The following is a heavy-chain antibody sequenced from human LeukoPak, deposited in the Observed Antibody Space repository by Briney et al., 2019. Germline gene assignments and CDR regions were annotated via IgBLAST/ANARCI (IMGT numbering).Heavy chain of an antibody. V-gene: IGHV3-11*05. D-gene: IGHD1-26*01. CDR1: GFTFSDYY. CDR2: ISSSSSYT. Sequence: PGGSLRLSCAASGFTFSDYYMSWIRQAPGKGLEWVSYISSSSSYTNYADSVKGRFTISRDNAKNSLYLQMNSLRAEDTAVYYCARDRDRVVGATEIDYWGQGTLVTVSS. CDR3: ARDRDRVVGATEIDY. J-gene: IGHJ4*02.